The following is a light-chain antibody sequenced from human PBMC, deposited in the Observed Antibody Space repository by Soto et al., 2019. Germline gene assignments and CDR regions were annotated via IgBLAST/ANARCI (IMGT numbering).Light chain of an antibody. CDR1: QSVSSSY. V-gene: IGKV3-20*01. J-gene: IGKJ1*01. CDR3: QQYGSSRWT. Sequence: EIVLTQSPGTLSLSPGERATLSCRASQSVSSSYLAWYQQKPGQAPRLLIYGASSRATGIPDRFSGSGSGTDVTITISRLEPADFAVYSCQQYGSSRWTFGRGTQVEIK. CDR2: GAS.